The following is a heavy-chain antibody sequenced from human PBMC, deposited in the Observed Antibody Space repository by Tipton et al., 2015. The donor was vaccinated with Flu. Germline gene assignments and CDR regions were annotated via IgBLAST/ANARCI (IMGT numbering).Heavy chain of an antibody. V-gene: IGHV1-2*06. CDR3: ARGGDDSGDAFDI. CDR2: INPNIGYS. Sequence: QSGAEVKKPGTSVKVSCKASGYTFTGYYIVWVRQAPGQGLECLGRINPNIGYSHYAQKSQGRVTMTRDTSISTAYMEVSGLRSDVTAMYYCARGGDDSGDAFDIWGQGTMVTVSS. CDR1: GYTFTGYY. D-gene: IGHD2-21*02. J-gene: IGHJ3*02.